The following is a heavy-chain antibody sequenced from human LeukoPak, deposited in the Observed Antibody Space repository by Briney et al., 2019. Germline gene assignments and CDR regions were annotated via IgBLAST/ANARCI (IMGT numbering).Heavy chain of an antibody. D-gene: IGHD5-12*01. Sequence: SQTLSLTCTVSGGSISSGGYYWSWIRQHPGKGLEWIGYIYYSGSTYYNPSLKSRVTISVDTSKNQFSLKLSSVTAADTAVYYCARVYSGYDSYYYYYYMDVWGKGTTVNVSS. V-gene: IGHV4-31*03. CDR3: ARVYSGYDSYYYYYYMDV. CDR1: GGSISSGGYY. J-gene: IGHJ6*03. CDR2: IYYSGST.